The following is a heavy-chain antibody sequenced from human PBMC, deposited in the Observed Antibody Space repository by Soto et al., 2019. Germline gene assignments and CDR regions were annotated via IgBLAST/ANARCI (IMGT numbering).Heavy chain of an antibody. J-gene: IGHJ3*02. CDR1: GYTFKSYQ. CDR3: ARGDYYDSSGRYRASHI. V-gene: IGHV1-69*06. CDR2: IIPIFGTA. Sequence: GASVKVSCKASGYTFKSYQIYWVRQAPGQGLEWMGGIIPIFGTANYAQKFQGRVTITADKSTSTAYMELSSLRSEDTAVYYCARGDYYDSSGRYRASHICGQGTMVTVSS. D-gene: IGHD3-22*01.